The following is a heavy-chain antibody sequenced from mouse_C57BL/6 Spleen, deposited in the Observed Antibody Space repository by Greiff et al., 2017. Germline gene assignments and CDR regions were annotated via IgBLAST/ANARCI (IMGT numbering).Heavy chain of an antibody. CDR1: GFTFSDYY. CDR2: ISNGGGST. D-gene: IGHD1-1*01. CDR3: ARHRSTVVATGEFAY. V-gene: IGHV5-12*01. Sequence: EVQVVESGGGLVQPGGSLKLSCAASGFTFSDYYMYWVRQTPEKRLEWVAYISNGGGSTYYPDTVKGRFTISRDNAKNTLYLQMSRLKSEDTAMYYCARHRSTVVATGEFAYWGQGTLVTVSA. J-gene: IGHJ3*01.